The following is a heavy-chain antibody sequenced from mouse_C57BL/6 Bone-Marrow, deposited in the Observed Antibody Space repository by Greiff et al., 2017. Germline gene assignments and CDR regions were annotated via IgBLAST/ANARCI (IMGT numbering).Heavy chain of an antibody. Sequence: EVKLQESGPGLAKPSQTLSLTCSVTGYSITSDYWNWIRKFPGNKLEYMGNISYSGSTYYNPSLKSRISITRDTSKNQYYLLLNSVTTEDTATYYCARWGGYYGSSFYAMDYWGQGTSVTVSS. CDR1: GYSITSDY. V-gene: IGHV3-8*01. CDR3: ARWGGYYGSSFYAMDY. CDR2: ISYSGST. D-gene: IGHD1-1*01. J-gene: IGHJ4*01.